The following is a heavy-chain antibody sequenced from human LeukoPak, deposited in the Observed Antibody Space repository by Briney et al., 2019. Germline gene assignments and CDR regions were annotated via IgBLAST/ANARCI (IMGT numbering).Heavy chain of an antibody. J-gene: IGHJ4*02. CDR2: ISSSSSYI. D-gene: IGHD6-19*01. Sequence: PGGSLRLSCAASGFTFSSYSMNWVRQAPGKGLEWVSSISSSSSYIYYADSVKGRFTISRDNAKNSLYLQMNSLRAEDTAVYYCAKDLPTTYSSGWHLYDYWGQGTLVTVSS. V-gene: IGHV3-21*01. CDR1: GFTFSSYS. CDR3: AKDLPTTYSSGWHLYDY.